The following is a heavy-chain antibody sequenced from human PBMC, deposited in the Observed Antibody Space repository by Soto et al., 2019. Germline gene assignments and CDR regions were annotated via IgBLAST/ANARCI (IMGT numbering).Heavy chain of an antibody. J-gene: IGHJ4*02. V-gene: IGHV1-69*04. CDR1: GGTFSSYT. D-gene: IGHD3-9*01. Sequence: GASVKISCKASGGTFSSYTISWVRQAPGQGLEWMGRIIPYNGITNYAQKLQGRVTMTADTSTSTAYMELRSLRSEETAVYSCARDRSGRDWLLPGLTDYWGQGTLVTVSS. CDR2: IIPYNGIT. CDR3: ARDRSGRDWLLPGLTDY.